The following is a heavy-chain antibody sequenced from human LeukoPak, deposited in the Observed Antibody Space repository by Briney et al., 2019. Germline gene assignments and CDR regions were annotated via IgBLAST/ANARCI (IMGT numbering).Heavy chain of an antibody. D-gene: IGHD4-17*01. V-gene: IGHV4-38-2*02. J-gene: IGHJ5*02. CDR1: AYSISSGYY. CDR3: ARDRSVTVTTSGWFDP. Sequence: SETLSLTCTVSAYSISSGYYWGWIRQPPGRGLEWIGSIYHSGSTYYNPSLKRRVTISVDTSKNQFSLKLSSVTAADTAVYYCARDRSVTVTTSGWFDPWGQGTLVTVSS. CDR2: IYHSGST.